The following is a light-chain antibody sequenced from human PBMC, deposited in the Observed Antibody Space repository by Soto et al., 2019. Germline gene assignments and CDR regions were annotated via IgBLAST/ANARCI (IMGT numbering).Light chain of an antibody. J-gene: IGKJ1*01. CDR1: QSLSKTY. CDR2: GAS. Sequence: IVLTQSPGTLSLSPGERATLSCRASQSLSKTYLAWYQKKPGQAPRLLIDGASSRATGTPDRFSGSGSGTDFTLTISRLEPENFAVYYCQQYVSPPWTFGQGTKLEIK. V-gene: IGKV3-20*01. CDR3: QQYVSPPWT.